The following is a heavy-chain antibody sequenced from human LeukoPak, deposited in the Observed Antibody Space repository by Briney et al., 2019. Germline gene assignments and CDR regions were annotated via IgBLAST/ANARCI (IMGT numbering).Heavy chain of an antibody. Sequence: GGSLRLSCVASGFAFNIYSMNWVRQAPGKGLEWVSYIKYDSSTIYYGDSVKGRFTISRDNVKNSLYLQVSSLRAEDTAVYYCVRDGREGFDIWGHGTLVIVSS. CDR3: VRDGREGFDI. CDR2: IKYDSSTI. V-gene: IGHV3-48*04. D-gene: IGHD5-24*01. CDR1: GFAFNIYS. J-gene: IGHJ3*02.